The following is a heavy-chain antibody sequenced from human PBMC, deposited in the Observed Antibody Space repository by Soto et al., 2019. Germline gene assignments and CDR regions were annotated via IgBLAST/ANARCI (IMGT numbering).Heavy chain of an antibody. Sequence: GGSLRLSCAASGFTFSTYGMHWVRQAPGKGLEWVAAMSYDGTKQYYVDSVKGRFTISRDNSRNTLFLQVNSLRDEDTAVYYCGKEYGSTWIDHWGQGTLVTVSS. CDR1: GFTFSTYG. CDR2: MSYDGTKQ. V-gene: IGHV3-30*18. CDR3: GKEYGSTWIDH. D-gene: IGHD6-13*01. J-gene: IGHJ4*02.